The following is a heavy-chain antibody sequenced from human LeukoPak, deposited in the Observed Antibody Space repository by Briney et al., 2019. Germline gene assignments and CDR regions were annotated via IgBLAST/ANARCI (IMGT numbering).Heavy chain of an antibody. Sequence: GGSLRLSCAASGFTFSSYAMSWVRQAPGKGPEWVSAISGSGGSTYYADSVKGRFTISRDNSKNTLYLQMNSLRAEDTAVYYCAKLVAVAGHFEYWGQGTLVTVSS. CDR2: ISGSGGST. CDR1: GFTFSSYA. D-gene: IGHD6-19*01. V-gene: IGHV3-23*01. CDR3: AKLVAVAGHFEY. J-gene: IGHJ4*02.